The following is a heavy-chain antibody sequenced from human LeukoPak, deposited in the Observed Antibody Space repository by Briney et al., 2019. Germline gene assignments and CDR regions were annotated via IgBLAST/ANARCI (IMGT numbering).Heavy chain of an antibody. J-gene: IGHJ6*02. Sequence: GGSLRLSCAASGFTFSDYYMSWIRQAPGKGLEWVSYISSSGSTIYYADSVKGRFTISRDNAKNSLYLQMNSLRAEDTAVYYCARWYCGGDCYSSPAYYYDMDVWGQGTTVTVSS. CDR2: ISSSGSTI. D-gene: IGHD2-21*02. V-gene: IGHV3-11*01. CDR1: GFTFSDYY. CDR3: ARWYCGGDCYSSPAYYYDMDV.